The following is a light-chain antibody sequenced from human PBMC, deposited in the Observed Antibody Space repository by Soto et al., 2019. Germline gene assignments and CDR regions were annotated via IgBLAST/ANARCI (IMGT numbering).Light chain of an antibody. V-gene: IGKV3-15*01. CDR1: QSVSTN. CDR2: GAA. Sequence: EIVLPQSPAPLSVIPGERATISCRASQSVSTNLAWYQQKPGQPPRLLIYGAATRPTGNPARFLGSGSGTAVSLTISSLQSEEFAVYDCQQYNNWPPLTFGGGTKVEIK. CDR3: QQYNNWPPLT. J-gene: IGKJ4*01.